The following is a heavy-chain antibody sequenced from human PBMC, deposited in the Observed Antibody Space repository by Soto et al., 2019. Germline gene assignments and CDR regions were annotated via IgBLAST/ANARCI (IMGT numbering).Heavy chain of an antibody. D-gene: IGHD4-17*01. CDR2: MNPNSGNT. Sequence: ASVKVSCKASGGTFSSYAISWVRQAPGQGLEWMGWMNPNSGNTGYAQKFQGRVTMTRNTSISTAYMELSSLRSEDTAVYYCARGHDYFDYGDALWFDPWGQGTLVTVSS. J-gene: IGHJ5*02. CDR3: ARGHDYFDYGDALWFDP. V-gene: IGHV1-8*02. CDR1: GGTFSSYA.